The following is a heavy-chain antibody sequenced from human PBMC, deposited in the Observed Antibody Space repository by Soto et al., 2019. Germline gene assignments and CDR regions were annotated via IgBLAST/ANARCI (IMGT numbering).Heavy chain of an antibody. Sequence: SETLSLTCTVSGGSISSYYWSWIRQPAGKGLEWIGRIYTSGSTNYNPSLKSRVTMSVDTSKNQFSLKLSSVTAADTAVYYCAREGPYSSSWYNWFDPRGQGTLVTVSS. CDR2: IYTSGST. V-gene: IGHV4-4*07. J-gene: IGHJ5*02. CDR1: GGSISSYY. D-gene: IGHD6-13*01. CDR3: AREGPYSSSWYNWFDP.